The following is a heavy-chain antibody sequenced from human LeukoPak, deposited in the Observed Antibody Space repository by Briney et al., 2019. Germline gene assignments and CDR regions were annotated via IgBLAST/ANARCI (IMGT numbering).Heavy chain of an antibody. D-gene: IGHD2/OR15-2a*01. Sequence: GGSLRLSCAASGFTFDDYAMHWVRQAPGKGLEWVSSISSSSSYIYYADSVKGRFTISRDNAKNSLYLQMNSLRAEDTAVYYCARTNTGYYYMDVWGKGTTVTVSS. CDR1: GFTFDDYA. V-gene: IGHV3-21*01. CDR2: ISSSSSYI. CDR3: ARTNTGYYYMDV. J-gene: IGHJ6*03.